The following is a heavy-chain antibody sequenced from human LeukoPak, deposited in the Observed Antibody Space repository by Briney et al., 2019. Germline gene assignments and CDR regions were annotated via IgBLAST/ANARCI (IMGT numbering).Heavy chain of an antibody. Sequence: GGSLRLSCAASGFTFSDYFMSWIRQAPEKGLEWVSYIGPRSDNINYADSVKGRFTVSRDNAKNSVYLQMNSLRAEDTAVYCCARVNPTKSGLYDDWGQGTWSPSPQ. CDR3: ARVNPTKSGLYDD. J-gene: IGHJ1*01. V-gene: IGHV3-11*04. D-gene: IGHD3-3*01. CDR2: IGPRSDNI. CDR1: GFTFSDYF.